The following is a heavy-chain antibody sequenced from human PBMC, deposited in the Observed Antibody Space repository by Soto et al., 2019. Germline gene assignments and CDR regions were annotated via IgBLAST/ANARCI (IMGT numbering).Heavy chain of an antibody. V-gene: IGHV5-51*01. CDR2: IYPGGSDT. Sequence: GESLKISCKGSGYSFTSYWINWVRQMPGKGLEWMGVIYPGGSDTRYSPSFQGQVTISADKSTNTAYLQWRSLKASDTAVYYCARHRGSPGSYFGMDVWGQGTTVTVSS. D-gene: IGHD5-12*01. CDR3: ARHRGSPGSYFGMDV. CDR1: GYSFTSYW. J-gene: IGHJ6*02.